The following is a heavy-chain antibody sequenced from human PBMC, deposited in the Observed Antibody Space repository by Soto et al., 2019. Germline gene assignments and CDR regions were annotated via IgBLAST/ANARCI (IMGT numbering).Heavy chain of an antibody. D-gene: IGHD6-6*01. CDR2: ISWDGGST. J-gene: IGHJ4*02. Sequence: EVQLVESGGGLVQPGGSLRLSCAASGITFSNYEMNWVRQAPGKGLEWVSLISWDGGSTYYADSVKGRFTISRDNSKNSLYLQMNSLRTEDTALYYCAKAGIAARPGYFDYWGQGTLVTVSS. CDR1: GITFSNYE. CDR3: AKAGIAARPGYFDY. V-gene: IGHV3-43*02.